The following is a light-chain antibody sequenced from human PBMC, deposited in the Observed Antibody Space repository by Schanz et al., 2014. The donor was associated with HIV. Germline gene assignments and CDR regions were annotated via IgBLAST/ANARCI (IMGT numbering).Light chain of an antibody. V-gene: IGKV1-39*01. CDR2: AAS. J-gene: IGKJ1*01. CDR1: QSISTY. Sequence: DIQMTQSPSSLSASVGDRVTITCRASQSISTYLNWYQQRSGKPPRLLIHAASVLHSGVPSRYSGSGSGTDFTLTISSLQPEDFATYYCQQSYSTPRTFGQGTKVEIK. CDR3: QQSYSTPRT.